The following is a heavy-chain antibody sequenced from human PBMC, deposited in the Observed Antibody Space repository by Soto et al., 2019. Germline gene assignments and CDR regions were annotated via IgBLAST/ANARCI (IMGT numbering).Heavy chain of an antibody. CDR2: INHRGST. J-gene: IGHJ6*02. V-gene: IGHV4-34*01. Sequence: PSETLSLTCAVYGGSFSGYYWSWIRQPPGKGLEWIGEINHRGSTNYNPSLKSRVTISVDTSKNQFSLKLSSVTAADTAVFFCARWAMYYDFWSGYYTGMYYGMDVWGQGTTVTVSS. CDR3: ARWAMYYDFWSGYYTGMYYGMDV. CDR1: GGSFSGYY. D-gene: IGHD3-3*01.